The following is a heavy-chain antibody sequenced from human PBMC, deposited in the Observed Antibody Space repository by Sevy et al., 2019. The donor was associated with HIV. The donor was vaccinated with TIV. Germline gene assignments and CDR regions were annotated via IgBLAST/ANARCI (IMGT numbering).Heavy chain of an antibody. CDR1: GYTFTGYY. Sequence: SVKVSCKASGYTFTGYYMHWVRQAPGQGLEWMGWINPNSGGTNYAQKFQGRVTMTRDTSISTAYMELSRLRSDDTAVYYCAREACSGGSCYPRWGQGTLVTVSS. CDR2: INPNSGGT. V-gene: IGHV1-2*02. CDR3: AREACSGGSCYPR. J-gene: IGHJ4*02. D-gene: IGHD2-15*01.